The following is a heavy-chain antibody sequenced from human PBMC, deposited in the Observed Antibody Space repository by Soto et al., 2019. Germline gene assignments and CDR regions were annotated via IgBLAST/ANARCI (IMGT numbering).Heavy chain of an antibody. CDR1: GFTFSTYS. CDR2: ISSRSDI. J-gene: IGHJ4*02. CDR3: ARESEDLTSNFDY. V-gene: IGHV3-21*01. Sequence: KAGGSLRLSCVGSGFTFSTYSINWVRQAPGKGLEWVSSISSRSDIYYADSMKGRFTVSRDNAKNSVYLDMNSLSAEDTAVYYCARESEDLTSNFDYWGQGTLVTVSS.